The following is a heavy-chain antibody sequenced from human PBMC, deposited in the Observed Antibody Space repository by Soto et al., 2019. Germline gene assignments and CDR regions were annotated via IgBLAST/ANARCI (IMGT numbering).Heavy chain of an antibody. Sequence: EVQLLESVGGLVQPGGSLRLSCAASGFAFNTFAMGWVRQDPGKGLEWVSLISAISPDTYYAGSVKGRFTISRDNSKNTLYLQMNSLRAEDTAVYYCATQDFRGTTGTTWGQGTLVTVSS. CDR3: ATQDFRGTTGTT. D-gene: IGHD1-1*01. V-gene: IGHV3-23*01. CDR1: GFAFNTFA. J-gene: IGHJ4*02. CDR2: ISAISPDT.